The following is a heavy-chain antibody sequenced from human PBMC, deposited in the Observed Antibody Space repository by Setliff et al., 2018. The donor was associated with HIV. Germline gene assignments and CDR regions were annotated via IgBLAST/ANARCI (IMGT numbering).Heavy chain of an antibody. V-gene: IGHV1-69*05. CDR3: ARVPRLGVPSDAFDI. Sequence: GASVKVSCKPSGYTFTTYGLSWVRQAPGQGLEWMGGIIPIFGTANYAQKFQGRVTITTDESTSTAYMELSSLRSEDTALYYCARVPRLGVPSDAFDIWGQGTMVTVSS. CDR2: IIPIFGTA. D-gene: IGHD1-26*01. CDR1: GYTFTTYG. J-gene: IGHJ3*02.